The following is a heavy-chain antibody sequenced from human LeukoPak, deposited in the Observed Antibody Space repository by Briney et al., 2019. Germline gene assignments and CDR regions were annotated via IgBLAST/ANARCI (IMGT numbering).Heavy chain of an antibody. CDR1: GYTFTGYY. V-gene: IGHV1-2*02. D-gene: IGHD1-14*01. CDR3: AREGRNRSFDY. CDR2: IHPNYGGT. Sequence: ASVKVSRKASGYTFTGYYIHWVRQAPGQGLEWMGWIHPNYGGTNSAQKFQGRVAMTRDTPISTAYMDLSRLRSDDTAVYYCAREGRNRSFDYWGQGTLVTVSS. J-gene: IGHJ4*02.